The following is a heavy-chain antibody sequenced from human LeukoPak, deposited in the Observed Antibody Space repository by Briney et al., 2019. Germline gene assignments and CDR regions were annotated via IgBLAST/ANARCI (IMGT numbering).Heavy chain of an antibody. V-gene: IGHV3-11*04. D-gene: IGHD2-2*01. CDR3: SKGSTRYYYYMDV. J-gene: IGHJ6*03. CDR1: GFTFSDYY. CDR2: ISSSGSTI. Sequence: GGSLRLSCAASGFTFSDYYMSWIRQAPGKGLEWVSYISSSGSTIYYADSVKGRFTISRDNAENSLYLQMNSLRAEDTAVYYCSKGSTRYYYYMDVWGKGTTVTVSS.